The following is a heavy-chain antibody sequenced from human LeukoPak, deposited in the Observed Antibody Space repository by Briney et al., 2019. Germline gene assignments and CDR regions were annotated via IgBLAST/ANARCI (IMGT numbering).Heavy chain of an antibody. J-gene: IGHJ3*02. CDR1: GYSFTSYW. D-gene: IGHD2-2*01. V-gene: IGHV5-51*01. CDR3: ARQGPGGYCSSTSYYHDAFDI. CDR2: IYPGDSDT. Sequence: GESLKISCKGSGYSFTSYWIGWVRQMPGKGLEWMGIIYPGDSDTRYSPSFQGQVTISADKSISTAYLQWSSLKASDTAMYYCARQGPGGYCSSTSYYHDAFDIWGQGTMVTVSS.